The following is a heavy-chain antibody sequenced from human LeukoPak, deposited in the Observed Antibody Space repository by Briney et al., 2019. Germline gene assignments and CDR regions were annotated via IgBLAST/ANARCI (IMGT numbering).Heavy chain of an antibody. D-gene: IGHD2/OR15-2a*01. V-gene: IGHV3-74*01. CDR3: ASTDYLTN. J-gene: IGHJ4*02. CDR2: IKNDGTVT. CDR1: VFTFSNYW. Sequence: GGSLRLSCAASVFTFSNYWMHWVRQAPGKGLVWVSRIKNDGTVTNYADSVKGGFTISRDNAKNTLLLQMNSLRAEDTAVYYCASTDYLTNWGQGTLVTVSS.